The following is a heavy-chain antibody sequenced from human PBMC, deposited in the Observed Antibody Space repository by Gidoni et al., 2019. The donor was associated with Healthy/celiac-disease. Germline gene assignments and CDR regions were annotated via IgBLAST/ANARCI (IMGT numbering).Heavy chain of an antibody. CDR2: MNPNIGHP. D-gene: IGHD3-10*01. CDR3: ARGHRVWLGELPDLSYYYYMDV. V-gene: IGHV1-8*01. Sequence: VQLVQSGAEVKTLGASVKVSCKASGYTFTSYAINWVRQATGQGLEWMGWMNPNIGHPGYAQKFQGRFTMTRNTSISTAYMELSRLRSEDTAVYYCARGHRVWLGELPDLSYYYYMDVWGKGPTVTVSS. CDR1: GYTFTSYA. J-gene: IGHJ6*03.